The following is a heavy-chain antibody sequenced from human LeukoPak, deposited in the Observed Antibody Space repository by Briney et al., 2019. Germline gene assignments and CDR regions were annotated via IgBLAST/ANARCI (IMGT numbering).Heavy chain of an antibody. Sequence: GASVKVSCKASGYTFTGYYMHWVRQAPGQGLEWMGWINPNSGGTNYAQKFQGRVTMTRDTSISTAYMKLSRLRSDDTAVYYCARERIAYYGTDVWGQGTTVTVSS. CDR3: ARERIAYYGTDV. CDR1: GYTFTGYY. CDR2: INPNSGGT. J-gene: IGHJ6*02. D-gene: IGHD6-6*01. V-gene: IGHV1-2*02.